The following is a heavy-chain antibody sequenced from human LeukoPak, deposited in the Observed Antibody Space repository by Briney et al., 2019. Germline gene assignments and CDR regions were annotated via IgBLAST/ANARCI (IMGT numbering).Heavy chain of an antibody. J-gene: IGHJ4*02. CDR1: GFTFRTYA. D-gene: IGHD5-12*01. CDR3: AKDPYRASSGLVDY. Sequence: PGGSLKLSCETSGFTFRTYAVSWVRQAQGKGLEWVPFISGRGGTTYYADSVKGRFTISRDNSKNTLYLQMNSLRAEDTAVYYCAKDPYRASSGLVDYWGQGTLVTVSS. V-gene: IGHV3-23*01. CDR2: ISGRGGTT.